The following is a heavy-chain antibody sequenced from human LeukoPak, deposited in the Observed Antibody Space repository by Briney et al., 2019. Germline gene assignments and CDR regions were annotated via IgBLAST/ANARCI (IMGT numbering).Heavy chain of an antibody. Sequence: SVKVSCKASGGTFSSYAISWVRQAPGQGLEWMGGIIPIFGTANYAQKFQGRVTITTDESTSTAYMELSSLRSEDTAVYYCATTMNKYYGQTPYYYYYMDVWGKGTTVTVSS. CDR1: GGTFSSYA. CDR3: ATTMNKYYGQTPYYYYYMDV. V-gene: IGHV1-69*05. CDR2: IIPIFGTA. D-gene: IGHD4-17*01. J-gene: IGHJ6*03.